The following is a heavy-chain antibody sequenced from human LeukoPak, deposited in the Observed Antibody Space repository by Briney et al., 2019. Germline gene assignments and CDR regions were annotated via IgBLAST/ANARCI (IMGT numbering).Heavy chain of an antibody. CDR2: ISGSGGST. D-gene: IGHD3-3*01. CDR1: GFTFSSYG. CDR3: ARRGDFWSGYHDY. J-gene: IGHJ4*02. Sequence: GGSLRLSCAASGFTFSSYGMSWVRQAPGKGLEWVSAISGSGGSTYYADSVKGRFTIPRDNAKNSLYLQMNSLRAEDTAVYYCARRGDFWSGYHDYWGQGTLVTVSS. V-gene: IGHV3-23*01.